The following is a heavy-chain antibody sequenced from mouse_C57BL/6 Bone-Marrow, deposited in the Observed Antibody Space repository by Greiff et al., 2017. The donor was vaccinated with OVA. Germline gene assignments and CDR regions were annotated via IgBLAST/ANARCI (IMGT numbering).Heavy chain of an antibody. V-gene: IGHV1-26*01. CDR3: ARSGSISVY. J-gene: IGHJ2*01. CDR2: INPNNGGT. D-gene: IGHD3-1*01. Sequence: EVKLQQSGPELVKPGASVKISCKASGYTFTDYYMNWVKQSHGKSLEWIGDINPNNGGTSYNQKFKGKATLTVDKSSSTAYMELRSLTSEDSAVYYCARSGSISVYWGQGTTLTVSS. CDR1: GYTFTDYY.